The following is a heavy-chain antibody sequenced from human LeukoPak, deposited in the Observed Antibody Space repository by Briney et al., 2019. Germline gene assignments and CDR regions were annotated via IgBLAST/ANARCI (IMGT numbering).Heavy chain of an antibody. J-gene: IGHJ4*02. V-gene: IGHV4-34*01. CDR1: GGSFSGYY. Sequence: SETLSLTCAVYGGSFSGYYWSWIRQPPGKGLEWIGEINHSGSTNYNPSLKSRVTISVDTSNNQFSLKLSSVTAADTAVYYCARRAVVVPAESSGYFLPGGYYLDYWGQGTLVTVSS. CDR3: ARRAVVVPAESSGYFLPGGYYLDY. CDR2: INHSGST. D-gene: IGHD2-2*01.